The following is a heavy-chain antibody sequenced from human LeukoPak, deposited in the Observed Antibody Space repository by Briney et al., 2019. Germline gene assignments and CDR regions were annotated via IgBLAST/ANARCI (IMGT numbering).Heavy chain of an antibody. CDR2: INHSGST. V-gene: IGHV4-34*01. CDR3: ARGPDFWDRAEYFQH. J-gene: IGHJ1*01. CDR1: GGSFSGYY. Sequence: SETLSLTCAVYGGSFSGYYWSWIRQPPGKGLEWIGEINHSGSTNYNPSLKSRVTISVDTSKNQFSLKLSSVTAADTAVYYCARGPDFWDRAEYFQHWGKGTLVTVSS. D-gene: IGHD3-3*01.